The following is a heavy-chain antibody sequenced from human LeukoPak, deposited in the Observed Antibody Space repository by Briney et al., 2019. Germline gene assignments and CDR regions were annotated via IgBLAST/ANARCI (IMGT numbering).Heavy chain of an antibody. CDR1: GFTFSSYW. D-gene: IGHD3-3*01. CDR3: ARVASDYDFWSGYYFDY. CDR2: IKQDGSEK. V-gene: IGHV3-7*01. J-gene: IGHJ4*02. Sequence: AGGSLRLSCAASGFTFSSYWMSWVRQAPGKGLEWVANIKQDGSEKYYVDSVKGRFTISRDNAKNSLYLQMNSLRAEDTAVYYCARVASDYDFWSGYYFDYWGQGTLVTVSS.